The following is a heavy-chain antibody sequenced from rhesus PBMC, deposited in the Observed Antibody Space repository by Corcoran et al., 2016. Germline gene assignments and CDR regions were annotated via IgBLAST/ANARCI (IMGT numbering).Heavy chain of an antibody. CDR2: IRSKYNNYAK. CDR1: GFTFRDSA. V-gene: IGHV3-186*02. CDR3: TLPTRGDYHPVDY. J-gene: IGHJ4*01. D-gene: IGHD3-34*01. Sequence: EVQLVESGGGLVQPGGSLRLSCAASGFTFRDSAMSWVRQASWKGLEWVGYIRSKYNNYAKEYAESVKGRFTISRDDSKNTLYRQMSSLKTEDTAVYYCTLPTRGDYHPVDYWGQGVLVTVSS.